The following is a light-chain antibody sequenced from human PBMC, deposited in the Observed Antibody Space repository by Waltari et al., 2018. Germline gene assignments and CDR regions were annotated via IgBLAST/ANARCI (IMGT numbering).Light chain of an antibody. V-gene: IGLV3-27*01. CDR1: ILAKKY. CDR3: YSAADNHRVL. J-gene: IGLJ2*01. Sequence: SSELTQPASVSVSLGQTAVITCSGDILAKKYGRWFQQKPGQAPVLFIYKDIERPSGSPDRFSGSSSGTTLTLTSSGAQVEDEAAYYCYSAADNHRVLFGGGTKLTVL. CDR2: KDI.